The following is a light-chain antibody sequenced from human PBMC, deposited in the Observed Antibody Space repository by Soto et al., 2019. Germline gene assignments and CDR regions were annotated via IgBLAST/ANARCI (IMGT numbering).Light chain of an antibody. V-gene: IGKV3-20*01. CDR2: GAS. J-gene: IGKJ5*01. CDR3: QQYGSSRPIT. Sequence: ESVLTQSPGTLSLSPGERATLSCRASQSVSSSYLAWYQQKPGQAPRLLIYGASSRATGIPDRFSSSGSGTDFTLTISRLEPEDFEVYYCQQYGSSRPITFGQGTRLEIK. CDR1: QSVSSSY.